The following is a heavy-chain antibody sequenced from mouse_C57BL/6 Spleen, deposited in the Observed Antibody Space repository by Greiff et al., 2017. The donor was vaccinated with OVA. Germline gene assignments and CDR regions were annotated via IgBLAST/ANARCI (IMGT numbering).Heavy chain of an antibody. Sequence: QVHVKQSGAELVRPGASVTLSCKASGYTFTDYEMHWVKQTPVHGLEWIGAIDPETGGTAYNQKFKGKAILTADKSSSTAYMELRSLTSEDSAVYYCTDYGSSFDYWGQGTTLTVSS. D-gene: IGHD1-1*01. CDR3: TDYGSSFDY. CDR1: GYTFTDYE. CDR2: IDPETGGT. V-gene: IGHV1-15*01. J-gene: IGHJ2*01.